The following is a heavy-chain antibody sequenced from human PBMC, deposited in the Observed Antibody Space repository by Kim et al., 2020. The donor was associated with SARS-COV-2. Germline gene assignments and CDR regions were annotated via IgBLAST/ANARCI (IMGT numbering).Heavy chain of an antibody. D-gene: IGHD2-2*01. CDR2: ISYDGSNK. Sequence: GGSLRLSCAASGFTFRSYGMHWVRQAPGKGLEWVAVISYDGSNKYYADSVKGRFTISRDNSKNTLYQQMNSLRAEDTAVYYCATESTYCSSTSCPRGPFDYWGQGILVTVSS. CDR1: GFTFRSYG. J-gene: IGHJ4*02. V-gene: IGHV3-33*05. CDR3: ATESTYCSSTSCPRGPFDY.